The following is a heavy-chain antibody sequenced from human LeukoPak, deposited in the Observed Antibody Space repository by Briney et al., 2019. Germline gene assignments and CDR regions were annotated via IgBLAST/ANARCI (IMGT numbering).Heavy chain of an antibody. D-gene: IGHD3-10*01. V-gene: IGHV4-34*01. J-gene: IGHJ6*02. CDR3: ARWRSSITMVRGASYGMDV. CDR1: GGSFSGYY. Sequence: TSETLSLTCAVYGGSFSGYYWSWIRQPPGKGLEWIGEINHSGSTNYNPSLKSRVTISVDTSKNQFSLKLSSVTAADTAVYYCARWRSSITMVRGASYGMDVWGQGTTVTVSS. CDR2: INHSGST.